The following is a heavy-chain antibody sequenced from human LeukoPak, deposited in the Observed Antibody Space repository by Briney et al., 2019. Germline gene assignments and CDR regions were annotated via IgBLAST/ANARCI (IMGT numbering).Heavy chain of an antibody. D-gene: IGHD6-13*01. V-gene: IGHV1-18*01. Sequence: ASVRISCKASGYTFTTYGITWVRQAPGQGLEWMGCISAYNGDTTYAQNLQDRGTMATDTYTSTAYMELRSLISDDTAVYYCARALRIAADWFDPWGQGTLVTVSS. J-gene: IGHJ5*02. CDR3: ARALRIAADWFDP. CDR2: ISAYNGDT. CDR1: GYTFTTYG.